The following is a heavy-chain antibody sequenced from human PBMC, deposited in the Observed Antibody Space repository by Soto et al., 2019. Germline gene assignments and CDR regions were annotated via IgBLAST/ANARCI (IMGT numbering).Heavy chain of an antibody. V-gene: IGHV4-59*01. CDR1: GGSISSYY. Sequence: SETLSLTCTVSGGSISSYYWSWIRQPPGKGLEWIGYIYYSGSTNYNPSLKSRVTISVDTSKNQFSLKLSSVTAADTAVYYCASARGDSSGYYAEYFQHWGQGTLVTVS. CDR2: IYYSGST. D-gene: IGHD3-22*01. CDR3: ASARGDSSGYYAEYFQH. J-gene: IGHJ1*01.